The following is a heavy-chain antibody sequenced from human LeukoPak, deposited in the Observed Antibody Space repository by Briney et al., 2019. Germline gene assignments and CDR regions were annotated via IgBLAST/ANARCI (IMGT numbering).Heavy chain of an antibody. Sequence: HPGGALRLSCAASGFTFSSYAMSWVRQAPGKGPVWVSRINNDGSGTTYADSVKGRFTISRDDAKNTLYLQMNSLRAEDTAVYYCVRGGESTWSWGQGTLVTVSS. J-gene: IGHJ5*02. D-gene: IGHD2-15*01. CDR2: INNDGSGT. V-gene: IGHV3-74*01. CDR1: GFTFSSYA. CDR3: VRGGESTWS.